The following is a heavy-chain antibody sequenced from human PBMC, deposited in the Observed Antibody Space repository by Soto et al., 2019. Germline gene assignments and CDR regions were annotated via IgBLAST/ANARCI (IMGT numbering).Heavy chain of an antibody. J-gene: IGHJ5*02. CDR1: GYTFTSYG. CDR2: ISAYNGNT. V-gene: IGHV1-18*01. CDR3: ARIVPEDSGHLEWPLGYWFDP. Sequence: ASVKVSCKASGYTFTSYGISCVPQAPAQGLEWMGWISAYNGNTNYAQRRQGRVTMTTDTSRSTAYMELRSLRSGDAAVYYCARIVPEDSGHLEWPLGYWFDPWGQGTLVTVSS. D-gene: IGHD3-3*01.